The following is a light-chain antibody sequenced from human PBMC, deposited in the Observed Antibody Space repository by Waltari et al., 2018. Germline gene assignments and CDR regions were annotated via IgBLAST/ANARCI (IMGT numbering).Light chain of an antibody. CDR1: PSIGSS. CDR3: QQYNNWPPGT. V-gene: IGKV3D-15*01. J-gene: IGKJ1*01. CDR2: HAS. Sequence: ETVVIQSPGTLSVSPGERATLPCRTSPSIGSSLAWYQQKPGQSPRLLIYHASTRATGIPARFSGSGSETEFTLTISSLQSEDSAVYYCQQYNNWPPGTFGQGTRVEV.